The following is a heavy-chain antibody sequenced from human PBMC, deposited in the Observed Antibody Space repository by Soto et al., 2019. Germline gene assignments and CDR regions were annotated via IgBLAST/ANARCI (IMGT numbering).Heavy chain of an antibody. J-gene: IGHJ4*02. D-gene: IGHD3-16*01. V-gene: IGHV1-18*01. CDR3: ARDWFGVDY. CDR1: GYTFTSYG. CDR2: INAYNGNT. Sequence: QVQLVQSGAEVKKPGASVKVSCKASGYTFTSYGISWVRQAPGQGLEWMGWINAYNGNTNYAQNFQGTVTMTTDTFTSPAYRELRSLSSDDTAVYYCARDWFGVDYWGQGTLVTVSS.